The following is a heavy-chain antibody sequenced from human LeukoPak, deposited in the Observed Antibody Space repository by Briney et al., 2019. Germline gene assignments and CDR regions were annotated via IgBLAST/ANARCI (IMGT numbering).Heavy chain of an antibody. J-gene: IGHJ6*04. D-gene: IGHD3-10*01. V-gene: IGHV4-34*01. Sequence: SETLSLTCAVYGGSFSGYYWTWIRHPPGRGLEWIAEIDHSGSTHYNPSLKSRVIISVDMSQHQVSLRLNSLTAADTAVYYCARGYTYYGSGSPPGDVWGNGTSVIVSS. CDR3: ARGYTYYGSGSPPGDV. CDR2: IDHSGST. CDR1: GGSFSGYY.